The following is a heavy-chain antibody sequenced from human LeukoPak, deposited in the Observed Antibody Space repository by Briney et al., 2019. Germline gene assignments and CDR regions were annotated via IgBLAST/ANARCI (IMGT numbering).Heavy chain of an antibody. CDR3: ARGGSSWYGYYYGMDV. CDR2: IYSGGST. V-gene: IGHV3-53*01. Sequence: PGGSLRLSCAASGFTVSSNYMSWVRQAPGKGLEWVSVIYSGGSTYYADSVKGRFTISRDNSKNTLYVQMNSLRAEDTAVYYCARGGSSWYGYYYGMDVWGQGTTVTVSS. J-gene: IGHJ6*02. D-gene: IGHD6-13*01. CDR1: GFTVSSNY.